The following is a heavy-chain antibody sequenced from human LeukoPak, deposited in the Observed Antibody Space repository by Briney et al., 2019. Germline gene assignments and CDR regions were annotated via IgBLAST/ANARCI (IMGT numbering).Heavy chain of an antibody. CDR2: IRYDGSNK. CDR1: GFTFSSYG. Sequence: GGSLRLSCAASGFTFSSYGMHWVRQAPCKGLEWVAFIRYDGSNKYYADSVKGRFTISRDNSKNTLYLQMNSLRAEDTAVYYCAKGKSTYYDFWSGYVDYFDYWGQGTLVTVSS. V-gene: IGHV3-30*02. J-gene: IGHJ4*02. CDR3: AKGKSTYYDFWSGYVDYFDY. D-gene: IGHD3-3*01.